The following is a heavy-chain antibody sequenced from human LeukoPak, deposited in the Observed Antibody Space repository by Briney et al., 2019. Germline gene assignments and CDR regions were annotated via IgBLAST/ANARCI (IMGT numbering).Heavy chain of an antibody. Sequence: WETLSLTCTVSGGSISSYDWSWIRQPPGKGLEWIGYIYYSGITNYNPPLNSRVTISVATSKNQFSLKLSSVTAADTAVYFCARGSLGRAGYWGQGTLVTVSS. J-gene: IGHJ4*02. V-gene: IGHV4-59*12. CDR1: GGSISSYD. CDR3: ARGSLGRAGY. D-gene: IGHD3-10*01. CDR2: IYYSGIT.